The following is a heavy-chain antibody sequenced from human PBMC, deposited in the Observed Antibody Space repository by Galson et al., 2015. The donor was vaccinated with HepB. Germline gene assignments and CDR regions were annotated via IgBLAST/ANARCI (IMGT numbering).Heavy chain of an antibody. J-gene: IGHJ4*02. CDR1: GFTFSDFS. CDR2: ISTSSSTI. Sequence: SLRLSCAASGFTFSDFSFNWVRQAPGKGLEWISYISTSSSTIYDAGSVKGRFTISRDNAKNSLYLQMNSLRAEDTAVYYCARRHGDYEGSFDYWGQGTLVTVSS. CDR3: ARRHGDYEGSFDY. V-gene: IGHV3-48*01. D-gene: IGHD4-17*01.